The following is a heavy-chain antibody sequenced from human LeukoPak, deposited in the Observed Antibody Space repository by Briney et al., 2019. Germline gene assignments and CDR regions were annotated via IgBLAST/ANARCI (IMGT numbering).Heavy chain of an antibody. CDR3: ARDQDYYDSSGYYEGWFDP. V-gene: IGHV1-69*04. Sequence: ASVKVSCKASGGTFSSYAISWVRQAPGQGLEWMGRIIPILGIVNYAQKFQGRVTITADKSTSTAYMELSSLRSEDTAVYYCARDQDYYDSSGYYEGWFDPWGQGTLVTVSS. CDR1: GGTFSSYA. J-gene: IGHJ5*02. D-gene: IGHD3-22*01. CDR2: IIPILGIV.